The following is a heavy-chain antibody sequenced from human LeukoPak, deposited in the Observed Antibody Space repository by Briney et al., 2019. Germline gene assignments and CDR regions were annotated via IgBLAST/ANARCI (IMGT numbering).Heavy chain of an antibody. D-gene: IGHD2-21*02. Sequence: ASVKVSCKASGYTFTSYDINWVRQAPGQGLEWMGWMSPNSDNRGYEQNFQGRVTMTMDTSISTAYMELSSLRSEDTAVYYCAAIMVVTAGVAFNIWGQGTMVTVSS. J-gene: IGHJ3*02. V-gene: IGHV1-8*01. CDR2: MSPNSDNR. CDR3: AAIMVVTAGVAFNI. CDR1: GYTFTSYD.